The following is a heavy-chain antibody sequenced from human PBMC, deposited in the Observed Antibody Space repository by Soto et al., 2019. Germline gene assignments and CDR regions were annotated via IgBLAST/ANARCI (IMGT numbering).Heavy chain of an antibody. Sequence: QVQLVESGGGVVQPGRSLRLSCAASGFTFSSYGMHWVRQAPGKGLEWVAVISYDGSNKYYADSVKGRFTISRDNYKNTLYLQMNSLRAEDTAVYYCAGATIGYYYYGMDVWGQGTTVTVSS. CDR2: ISYDGSNK. V-gene: IGHV3-30*03. J-gene: IGHJ6*02. CDR1: GFTFSSYG. CDR3: AGATIGYYYYGMDV. D-gene: IGHD5-12*01.